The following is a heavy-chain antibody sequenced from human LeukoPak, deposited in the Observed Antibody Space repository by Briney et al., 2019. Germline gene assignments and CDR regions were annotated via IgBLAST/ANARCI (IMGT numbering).Heavy chain of an antibody. CDR2: LYYSGTT. CDR1: GGSITNRFYY. CDR3: ARIGYCSSTSCYGPSLYMDV. J-gene: IGHJ6*03. V-gene: IGHV4-39*01. D-gene: IGHD2-2*01. Sequence: PSETLSLTCSVSGGSITNRFYYWGWIRQSPGKGLEWIGSLYYSGTTYHNPSLQSRVTISVDTSKNQFPLKLSSVTAADTAVYYCARIGYCSSTSCYGPSLYMDVWGKGTTVTVSS.